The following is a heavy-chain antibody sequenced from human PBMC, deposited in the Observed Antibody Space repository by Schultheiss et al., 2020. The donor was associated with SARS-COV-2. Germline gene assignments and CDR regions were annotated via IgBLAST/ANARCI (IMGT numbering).Heavy chain of an antibody. V-gene: IGHV3-21*05. CDR3: ASGGNSRGYYYYGMDV. D-gene: IGHD4-23*01. CDR1: GFTFSSYG. J-gene: IGHJ6*02. CDR2: ISSSSSYI. Sequence: GGSLRLSCAASGFTFSSYGMNWVRQAPGKGLEWVSYISSSSSYIYYADSVKGRFTISRDNAKNSLYLQMNSLRAEDTAVYYCASGGNSRGYYYYGMDVWGQGTTVTVSS.